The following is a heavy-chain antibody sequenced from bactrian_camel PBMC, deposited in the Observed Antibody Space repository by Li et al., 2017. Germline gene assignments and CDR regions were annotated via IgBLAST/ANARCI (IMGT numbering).Heavy chain of an antibody. CDR3: ATDSAYSGGYSCVNVELTCGY. Sequence: VQLVESGEGLVQPGGSLRLSCAASGFTFSSYAMSWVRQAPGKGHEWVSAINSGGRSTGYADSVKGRFTISRDNAKNMGYLQMNSLKTEDTAVYYCATDSAYSGGYSCVNVELTCGYWGRGTQVTVS. CDR1: GFTFSSYA. D-gene: IGHD2*01. CDR2: INSGGRST. J-gene: IGHJ6*01. V-gene: IGHV3S40*01.